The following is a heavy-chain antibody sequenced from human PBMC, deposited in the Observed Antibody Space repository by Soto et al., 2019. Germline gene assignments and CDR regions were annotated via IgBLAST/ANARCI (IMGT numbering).Heavy chain of an antibody. Sequence: SEALSLPWTVSGGSGSSGTYFWSWIRQSPGKGLEWIAYIYYSGSTNYNPSLQRRSTISVDTSKSQVSLTLTYVTAADAAVYHCAISPHSPYYGFDLWG. CDR3: AISPHSPYYGFDL. D-gene: IGHD3-16*01. CDR2: IYYSGST. V-gene: IGHV4-61*01. CDR1: GGSGSSGTYF. J-gene: IGHJ2*01.